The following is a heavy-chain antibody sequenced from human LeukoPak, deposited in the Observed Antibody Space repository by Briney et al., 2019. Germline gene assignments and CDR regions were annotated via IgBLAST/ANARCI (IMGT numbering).Heavy chain of an antibody. J-gene: IGHJ4*02. CDR3: VRDGQGSTPLDY. V-gene: IGHV3-23*01. CDR2: ITGSGDNT. Sequence: PGGSLRLSCAASGFIFSTYPMSWVRQAPGKGLEWVSAITGSGDNTYYTDSVKGRFTISRDNAKNTLYLQMNSLRAEDTAVYFCVRDGQGSTPLDYWGQGTLVTVSS. D-gene: IGHD2-15*01. CDR1: GFIFSTYP.